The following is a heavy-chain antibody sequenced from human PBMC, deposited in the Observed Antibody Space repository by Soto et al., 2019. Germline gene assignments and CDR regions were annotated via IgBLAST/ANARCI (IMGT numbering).Heavy chain of an antibody. V-gene: IGHV1-69*01. Sequence: QVQLVQSGAEVKKPGSSVKASCKASGGTFGSYAISWVRQAPGQGLEWMGGIIPIPGTANYAQKFQGRVTIVADESTGTAYMELSSLRSEDTAVYYCARSQGSSTSLEIYYYYYYGMDVWGQGTTVTVSS. CDR1: GGTFGSYA. CDR2: IIPIPGTA. J-gene: IGHJ6*02. CDR3: ARSQGSSTSLEIYYYYYYGMDV. D-gene: IGHD2-2*01.